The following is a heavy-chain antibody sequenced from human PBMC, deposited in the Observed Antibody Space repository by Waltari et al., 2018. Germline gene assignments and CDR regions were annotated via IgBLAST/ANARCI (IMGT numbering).Heavy chain of an antibody. CDR2: IYSGGST. Sequence: EVQLVESGGGLIQPGGSLRLSCAASGFTVSSNYMSWVRQAPGKGLEWVSIIYSGGSTYYADSVKGRFTISRDNSKNTLYLQMNSLRAEDTAVYYCARAGLAAAEGVQAFDIWGQGTMVTVSS. CDR3: ARAGLAAAEGVQAFDI. V-gene: IGHV3-66*03. D-gene: IGHD6-13*01. J-gene: IGHJ3*02. CDR1: GFTVSSNY.